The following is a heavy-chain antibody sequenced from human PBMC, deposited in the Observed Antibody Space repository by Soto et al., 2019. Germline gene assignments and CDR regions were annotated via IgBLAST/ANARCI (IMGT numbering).Heavy chain of an antibody. Sequence: ASVKVSCKASGGTFSIYAISWVLQAPGQGLEWMGGIIPIFGTANYAQKFQGRVTITADESTSTAYMELSSLRSEDTAVYYCARTVAGGVYYYYYGRDVGGQGTTVTVP. D-gene: IGHD4-17*01. CDR2: IIPIFGTA. J-gene: IGHJ6*02. CDR3: ARTVAGGVYYYYYGRDV. CDR1: GGTFSIYA. V-gene: IGHV1-69*13.